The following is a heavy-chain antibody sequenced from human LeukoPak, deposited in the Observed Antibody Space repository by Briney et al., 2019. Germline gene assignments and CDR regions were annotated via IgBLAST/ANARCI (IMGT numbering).Heavy chain of an antibody. V-gene: IGHV3-30*18. CDR1: GFTFSNYG. CDR2: ISYDGSDK. J-gene: IGHJ4*02. D-gene: IGHD5-18*01. CDR3: AKNAHYQGYSYGGIDY. Sequence: GGSLRLSCAVSGFTFSNYGMHWVRQAPGKGLEWVAVISYDGSDKYSADSVKGRFTISRDNSKNTLYLQMNSLRAEDTAVYYCAKNAHYQGYSYGGIDYWGQGTLVTVSS.